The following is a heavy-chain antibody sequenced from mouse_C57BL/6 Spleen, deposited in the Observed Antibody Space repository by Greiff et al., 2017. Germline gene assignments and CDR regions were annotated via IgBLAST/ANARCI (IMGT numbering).Heavy chain of an antibody. Sequence: EVHLVESGGDLVKPGGSLTLSCAASGFTFSSYGMPWVRQTPDKRLEWVATISSGGSYTYYPDSVKGRFTISRDNAKNTLYLQMSSLKSEDTAMYYCARRVTTAYFDVWGTGTTVTVSS. CDR3: ARRVTTAYFDV. CDR1: GFTFSSYG. D-gene: IGHD1-2*01. V-gene: IGHV5-6*01. J-gene: IGHJ1*03. CDR2: ISSGGSYT.